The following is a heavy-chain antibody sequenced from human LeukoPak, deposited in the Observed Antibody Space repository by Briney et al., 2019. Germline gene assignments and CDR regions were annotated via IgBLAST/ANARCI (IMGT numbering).Heavy chain of an antibody. CDR3: ARNRIAVAAPLSY. D-gene: IGHD6-19*01. J-gene: IGHJ4*02. CDR1: GYTFTIYA. Sequence: ASVTVSCKASGYTFTIYAMHWVRQAPGQRLEWMGWINAGNGNTKYSQKFQGRVTITRDTSASTAYMELSSLRSEDTAVYYCARNRIAVAAPLSYWGQGTLVTVSS. CDR2: INAGNGNT. V-gene: IGHV1-3*01.